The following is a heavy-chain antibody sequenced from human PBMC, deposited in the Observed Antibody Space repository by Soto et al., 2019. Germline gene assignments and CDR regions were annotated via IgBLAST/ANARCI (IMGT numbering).Heavy chain of an antibody. D-gene: IGHD6-6*01. CDR2: IYYSGST. J-gene: IGHJ5*02. CDR1: GGSISSYY. V-gene: IGHV4-59*08. CDR3: ARLLGISSSGNWFDP. Sequence: SETLSLTCTVSGGSISSYYWSWIRQPPGKGLEWIGYIYYSGSTNYNPSLKSRVTISVDTSKNQFSLKLSSVTAADTAVYYCARLLGISSSGNWFDPWGQGTLVTV.